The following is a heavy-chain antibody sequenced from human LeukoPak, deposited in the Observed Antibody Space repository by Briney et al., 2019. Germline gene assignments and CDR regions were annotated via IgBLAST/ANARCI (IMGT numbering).Heavy chain of an antibody. CDR3: ARSIVPRNYYDSSGYSPGGYGMDV. J-gene: IGHJ6*02. D-gene: IGHD3-22*01. V-gene: IGHV4-59*01. CDR1: GGSISSYY. Sequence: SETLSLTCAVYGGSISSYYWSWIRQPPGKGLEWIGYIYYSGSTNYNPSLKSRVTISVDTSKNQFSLKLSSVTAADTAVYYCARSIVPRNYYDSSGYSPGGYGMDVWGQGTTVTVSS. CDR2: IYYSGST.